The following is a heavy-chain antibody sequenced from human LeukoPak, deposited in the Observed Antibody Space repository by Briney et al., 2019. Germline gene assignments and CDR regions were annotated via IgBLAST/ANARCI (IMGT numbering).Heavy chain of an antibody. CDR1: GYTFTDYS. D-gene: IGHD3-10*01. CDR2: ISPKSGDT. CDR3: ARVGTDYGSGNYYWDYYYYYMDV. Sequence: ASVKVSCKASGYTFTDYSMHWVRQAPGLGLEWMGWISPKSGDTKYAQRFQGRVTMTRDTSISTAYMELIRLRSDDTAVYYCARVGTDYGSGNYYWDYYYYYMDVWGKGTTVTVSS. V-gene: IGHV1-2*02. J-gene: IGHJ6*03.